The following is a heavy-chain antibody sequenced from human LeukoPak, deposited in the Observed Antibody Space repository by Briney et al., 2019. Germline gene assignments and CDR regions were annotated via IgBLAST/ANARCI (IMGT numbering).Heavy chain of an antibody. CDR2: IYYSGST. Sequence: KPSETLSLTCTVSGGSISSSSYYWGWIRQPPGKGLEWIGSIYYSGSTYYNPSLKSRVTISVDRSKNQFSLKLSSVTAADTAVYYCASKGPGGVVYWGQGTLVTVSS. CDR3: ASKGPGGVVY. CDR1: GGSISSSSYY. V-gene: IGHV4-39*07. J-gene: IGHJ4*02. D-gene: IGHD3-3*01.